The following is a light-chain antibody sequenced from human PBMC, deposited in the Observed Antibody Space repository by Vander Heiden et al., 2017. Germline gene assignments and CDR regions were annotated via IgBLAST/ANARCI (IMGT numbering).Light chain of an antibody. V-gene: IGKV1-5*01. CDR3: QKDNSPWT. Sequence: DIQITQSPSTLSASVGDRVTITCRASQSISSWLAWYQQKPGKAPKLLIYDASSLESGVPTRFSGSGSGKEFTLTISSLQHDDFANYYCQKDNSPWTFGQGTKVEIK. J-gene: IGKJ1*01. CDR1: QSISSW. CDR2: DAS.